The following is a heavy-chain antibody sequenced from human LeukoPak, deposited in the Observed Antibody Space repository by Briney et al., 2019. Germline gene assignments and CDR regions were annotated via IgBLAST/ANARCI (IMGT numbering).Heavy chain of an antibody. V-gene: IGHV3-21*01. CDR2: ISSSSSYI. D-gene: IGHD5-18*01. Sequence: GGSLRLSCAASGFTFSSYSMNWVRQAPGKGLEWVSSISSSSSYIYYADSVKGRLTISRDNAKNSLYLQMNSLRAEDTAVYYCARASHVDTAMVGYWGQGTLVTVSS. J-gene: IGHJ4*02. CDR3: ARASHVDTAMVGY. CDR1: GFTFSSYS.